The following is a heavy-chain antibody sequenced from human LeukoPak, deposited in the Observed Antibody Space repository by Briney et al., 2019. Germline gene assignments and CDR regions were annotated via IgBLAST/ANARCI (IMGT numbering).Heavy chain of an antibody. CDR3: ARPSKAAYRSNVPMDV. Sequence: ASVKVSCKASGGTFSSYAISWVRQAPGQGLEWMGGIIPIFGTANYAQKFQGRVTITADKSTSTAYMELSSLRSEDTAVYYCARPSKAAYRSNVPMDVWGKGTTVTVSS. CDR1: GGTFSSYA. J-gene: IGHJ6*03. V-gene: IGHV1-69*06. CDR2: IIPIFGTA. D-gene: IGHD6-13*01.